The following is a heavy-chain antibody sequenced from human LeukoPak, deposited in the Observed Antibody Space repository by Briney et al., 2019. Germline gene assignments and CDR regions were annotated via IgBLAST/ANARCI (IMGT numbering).Heavy chain of an antibody. D-gene: IGHD4-17*01. CDR3: ARGDYGDDHAFDI. Sequence: GGSLRLSCAASGFTFSSYTMNWVRQAPGKGLEWVSSIIRGSGYIYYADSVKGRFTISRDNPKNSLYLQMNSLRAEDTAVYYCARGDYGDDHAFDIWDQGTMVTVSS. J-gene: IGHJ3*02. CDR1: GFTFSSYT. CDR2: IIRGSGYI. V-gene: IGHV3-21*01.